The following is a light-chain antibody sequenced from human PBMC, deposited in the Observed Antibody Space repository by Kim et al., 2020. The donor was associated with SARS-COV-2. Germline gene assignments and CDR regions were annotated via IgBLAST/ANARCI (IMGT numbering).Light chain of an antibody. CDR3: KQYDTNSRT. CDR1: PSISTW. CDR2: DVS. Sequence: DSVGDRVSLTCRASPSISTWLDWYQHIPGKAPNLLNHDVSSLESGVPSRFSGSGSGTEFTLTISSLQHDDYATYYCKQYDTNSRTFGRGTKVDIK. J-gene: IGKJ1*01. V-gene: IGKV1-5*01.